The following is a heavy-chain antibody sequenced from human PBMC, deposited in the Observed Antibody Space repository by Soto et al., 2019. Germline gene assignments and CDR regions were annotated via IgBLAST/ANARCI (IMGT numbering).Heavy chain of an antibody. D-gene: IGHD6-13*01. V-gene: IGHV3-74*01. J-gene: IGHJ4*02. Sequence: GGSLRLSCAASQFTFSTYWMHWVRQAPGRGLVWVSRINGDGRTTTYADSVKGRFTISRDNAKNTLYLQMNSLRAEDTGLYYCARDLGYSLEYWGQGTLVTVSS. CDR1: QFTFSTYW. CDR3: ARDLGYSLEY. CDR2: INGDGRTT.